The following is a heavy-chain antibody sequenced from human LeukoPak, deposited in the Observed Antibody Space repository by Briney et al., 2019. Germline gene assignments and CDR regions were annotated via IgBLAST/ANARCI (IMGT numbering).Heavy chain of an antibody. CDR2: IKSKTDGGTT. CDR3: TTSGTGYYYYYMDV. CDR1: GFTFSNAW. J-gene: IGHJ6*03. D-gene: IGHD3-10*01. V-gene: IGHV3-15*01. Sequence: GGSLRLSCAASGFTFSNAWMSWVRQAPGKGLEWVGRIKSKTDGGTTDYAAPVKGRFTISRDDSKNTLYLQMNGLKTEDTAVYYCTTSGTGYYYYYMDVWGKGTTVTISS.